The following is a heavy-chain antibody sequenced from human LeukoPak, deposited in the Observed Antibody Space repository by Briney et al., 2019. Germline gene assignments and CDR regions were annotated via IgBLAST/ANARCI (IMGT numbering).Heavy chain of an antibody. Sequence: GGSLRLSCAASRFTLSNAWMGWVRHIPGKGLEWVGRIRSKSDGGTTDFAAPVKGRFTISRDDSKNTLYLQMNSLKSEDTAVYYCTTDPYYDTSGYYSPTYFQYWGQGTLVTVSS. CDR2: IRSKSDGGTT. CDR1: RFTLSNAW. D-gene: IGHD3-22*01. V-gene: IGHV3-15*01. J-gene: IGHJ4*02. CDR3: TTDPYYDTSGYYSPTYFQY.